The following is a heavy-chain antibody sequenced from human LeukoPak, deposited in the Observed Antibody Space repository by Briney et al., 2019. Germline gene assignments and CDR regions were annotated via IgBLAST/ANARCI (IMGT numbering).Heavy chain of an antibody. D-gene: IGHD4-17*01. V-gene: IGHV4-30-4*01. CDR3: ARGNYGDYGEYFQH. CDR1: GGSISSGDYY. J-gene: IGHJ1*01. CDR2: IYYSGST. Sequence: SQTLSLTCTVSGGSISSGDYYWSWFRQPPGKGLEWIGYIYYSGSTYYNPSLKSRVTISVDTSKNQFSLKLSSVTAADTAVYYCARGNYGDYGEYFQHWGQGTLVTVSS.